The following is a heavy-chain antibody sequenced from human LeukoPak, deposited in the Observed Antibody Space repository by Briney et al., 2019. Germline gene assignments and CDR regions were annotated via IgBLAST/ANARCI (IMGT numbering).Heavy chain of an antibody. V-gene: IGHV4-59*12. CDR2: IYYSGST. Sequence: SETLSLTCTVSGGSISSYYWSWIRQPPGKGLEWIGYIYYSGSTNYNPSLKSRVTISVDTSKNQFSLKLSSVTAADTAVYYCARDTSDYSGSYFDYWGQGTLVTVSS. D-gene: IGHD1-26*01. CDR1: GGSISSYY. J-gene: IGHJ4*02. CDR3: ARDTSDYSGSYFDY.